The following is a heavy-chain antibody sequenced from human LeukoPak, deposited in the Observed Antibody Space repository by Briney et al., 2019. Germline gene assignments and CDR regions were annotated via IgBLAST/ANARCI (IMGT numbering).Heavy chain of an antibody. J-gene: IGHJ5*02. V-gene: IGHV4-39*01. CDR2: SYYSGRT. D-gene: IGHD6-13*01. Sequence: SETLSLTCTVSGGSLSSSNYYWGWIRQPPGKGLEWIGSSYYSGRTYYSPSLKSRVTISVDTSKNQFSLKLSSVTAADTAVYYCASSGFAVAGSETNWFDPWGQGTLVTVSS. CDR3: ASSGFAVAGSETNWFDP. CDR1: GGSLSSSNYY.